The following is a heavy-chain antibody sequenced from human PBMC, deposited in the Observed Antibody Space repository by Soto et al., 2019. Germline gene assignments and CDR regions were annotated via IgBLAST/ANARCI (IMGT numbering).Heavy chain of an antibody. V-gene: IGHV4-4*02. Sequence: QVQLQESGPGLVQPSGTLFLTCAVSGDSITGDEWWSWVRQPPGKGLEWIGEIHHSGATNYNPSLKSRVTISIDKSKNQFSLKLNSVTAADTAMFYCATQGFYRMGVWGRGTTVTVSS. CDR1: GDSITGDEW. CDR2: IHHSGAT. J-gene: IGHJ6*02. CDR3: ATQGFYRMGV.